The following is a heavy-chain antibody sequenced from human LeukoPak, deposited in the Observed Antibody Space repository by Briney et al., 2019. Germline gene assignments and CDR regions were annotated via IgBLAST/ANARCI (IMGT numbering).Heavy chain of an antibody. J-gene: IGHJ4*02. D-gene: IGHD3-22*01. CDR2: ISGSSSDT. CDR1: GFTFSDYY. CDR3: ARVNPISSGFYAY. Sequence: GGSLRLSCAASGFTFSDYYMTWMRQAPGKGLEWVSYISGSSSDTNYADFVKGRFTISRDNAKNSLYLQMNSLRAEDTAVYYCARVNPISSGFYAYWGQGTPVTVSS. V-gene: IGHV3-11*06.